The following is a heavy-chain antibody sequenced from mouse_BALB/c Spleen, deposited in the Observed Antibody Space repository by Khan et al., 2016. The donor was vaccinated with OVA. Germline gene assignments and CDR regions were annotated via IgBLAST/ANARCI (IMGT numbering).Heavy chain of an antibody. CDR3: VRDGANHGNDGWFAY. D-gene: IGHD2-12*01. CDR1: GYTFTSYT. J-gene: IGHJ3*01. V-gene: IGHV1-4*01. CDR2: INPSNGYT. Sequence: QVQLKESGAELARPGASVKMSCKASGYTFTSYTIHWIKLRPGQGLEWIGFINPSNGYTNYNQKFKDKATLTADKSSTTAYMQLSSLTSDDSAVDNCVRDGANHGNDGWFAYWGQGTLVTVSA.